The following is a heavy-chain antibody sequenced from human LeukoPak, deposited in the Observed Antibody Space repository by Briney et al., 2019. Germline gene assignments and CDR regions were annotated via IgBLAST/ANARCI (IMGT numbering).Heavy chain of an antibody. Sequence: PSETLSLTCAVSGGSISSGRYSWSWIRQPPGKGLEWIGYIYHTGSTYYSPSLKSRVTISIDRSRNHFSLSLNSVTAADTAVYYCARETYDSSGYYFYYYGMDVWGQGTTVTVSS. CDR2: IYHTGST. V-gene: IGHV4-30-2*01. D-gene: IGHD3-22*01. J-gene: IGHJ6*02. CDR1: GGSISSGRYS. CDR3: ARETYDSSGYYFYYYGMDV.